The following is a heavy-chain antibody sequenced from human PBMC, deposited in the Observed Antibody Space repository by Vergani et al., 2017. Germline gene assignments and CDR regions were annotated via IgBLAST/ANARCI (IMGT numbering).Heavy chain of an antibody. Sequence: EVQLLESGGGLVQPGGSLRLSCAASGFTFSSYAMSWVRQAPGKGLVWVLAISGSGGSTYYSDSVKGRFTISRDNSKNTPYLQMNSLRAEATAVYYCVKDLCLLTWPMTTVTTCGLDYWGQGTLVTVSS. CDR2: ISGSGGST. J-gene: IGHJ4*02. D-gene: IGHD4-17*01. CDR3: VKDLCLLTWPMTTVTTCGLDY. V-gene: IGHV3-23*01. CDR1: GFTFSSYA.